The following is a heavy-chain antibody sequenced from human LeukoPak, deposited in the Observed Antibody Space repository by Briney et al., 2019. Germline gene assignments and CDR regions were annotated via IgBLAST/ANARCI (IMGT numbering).Heavy chain of an antibody. CDR3: ARALADYVWGSYRFPWYYFDY. CDR1: GGTFSSYA. J-gene: IGHJ4*02. D-gene: IGHD3-16*02. V-gene: IGHV1-69*06. Sequence: SVKVSCKASGGTFSSYAISWVRQAPGQGLEWMGGIIPIFGTANYAQKFQGRVTTTADKSTSTAYMELSSLRSEDTAVYYCARALADYVWGSYRFPWYYFDYWGQGTLVTVSS. CDR2: IIPIFGTA.